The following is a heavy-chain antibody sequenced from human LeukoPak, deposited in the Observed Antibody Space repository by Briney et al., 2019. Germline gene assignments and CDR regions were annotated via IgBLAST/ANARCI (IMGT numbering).Heavy chain of an antibody. J-gene: IGHJ4*02. CDR3: ATGYNYGIY. Sequence: PGGSLRLSCAASGFTFSSFGMLRVRHAPGKGLEWGAVISYDGSHEDYADSVKGRFTISRDKCKNTLDLQMNSLRAEDTALYYYATGYNYGIYWGQGTLVTASS. CDR1: GFTFSSFG. V-gene: IGHV3-30*03. D-gene: IGHD3-22*01. CDR2: ISYDGSHE.